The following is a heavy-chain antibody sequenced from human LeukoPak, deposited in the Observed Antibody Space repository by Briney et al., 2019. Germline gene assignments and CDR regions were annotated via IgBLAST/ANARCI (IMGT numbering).Heavy chain of an antibody. J-gene: IGHJ4*02. CDR2: LYYSCNT. Sequence: PSETLSLTCTVSGGSVSSSSYYWGWIRQPPRKGLGWHGCLYYSCNTVYISSLKSRVTISVDTSRNQFSLKLSSVTAADTAVYYCARHQSYGSGTYYAPFDSWGQGSLVTVSS. V-gene: IGHV4-39*01. CDR3: ARHQSYGSGTYYAPFDS. CDR1: GGSVSSSSYY. D-gene: IGHD3-10*01.